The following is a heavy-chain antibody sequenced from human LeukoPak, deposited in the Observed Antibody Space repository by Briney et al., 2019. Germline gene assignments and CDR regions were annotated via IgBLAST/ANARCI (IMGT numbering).Heavy chain of an antibody. CDR3: ARPMVRGQVRAFDI. D-gene: IGHD3-10*01. V-gene: IGHV5-51*01. CDR2: IYLGDSDT. CDR1: GYSFSTYW. J-gene: IGHJ3*02. Sequence: GESLKISCRGSGYSFSTYWIGWVRQMPGKGLEWMGIIYLGDSDTRYSPSFQGQVTISADKSISTAYLQWRSLKDSDTAMYYCARPMVRGQVRAFDIWGQGTMVTVSS.